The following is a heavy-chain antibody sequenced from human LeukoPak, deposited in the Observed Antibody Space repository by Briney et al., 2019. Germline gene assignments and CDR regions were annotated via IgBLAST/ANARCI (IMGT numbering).Heavy chain of an antibody. D-gene: IGHD1-26*01. CDR1: GFTFSRHW. Sequence: GSLRLSCTASGFTFSRHWMSWVRQAPGKGLEWVSAISISGSKTYYADSVKGRFTISRDNSKNTLYLQMDSLRADDTAVYYCARYSGSYYYPPAWDLWGQGTLVTVSS. CDR2: ISISGSKT. CDR3: ARYSGSYYYPPAWDL. J-gene: IGHJ4*02. V-gene: IGHV3-23*01.